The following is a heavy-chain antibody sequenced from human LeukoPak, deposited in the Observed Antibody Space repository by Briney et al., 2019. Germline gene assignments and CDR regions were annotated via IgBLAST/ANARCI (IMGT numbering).Heavy chain of an antibody. CDR2: ISTDASDI. V-gene: IGHV3-74*01. Sequence: GGSLRLPCAVSGFTFSDYWMHWVRQAPGKGLVWVSRISTDASDITYADSVKGRFTIYRENAKSTLYLQMNSLRAEDTAVYYCARDRSMTNGGFDYWGQGSLVTVSS. CDR1: GFTFSDYW. J-gene: IGHJ4*02. D-gene: IGHD7-27*01. CDR3: ARDRSMTNGGFDY.